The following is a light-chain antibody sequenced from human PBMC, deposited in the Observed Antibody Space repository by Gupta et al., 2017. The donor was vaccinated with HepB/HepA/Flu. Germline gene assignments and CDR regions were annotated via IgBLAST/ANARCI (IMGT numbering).Light chain of an antibody. CDR2: EVS. CDR3: SSFGGGDIFL. CDR1: SSDVGRYNL. V-gene: IGLV2-23*02. J-gene: IGLJ2*01. Sequence: QSALIPPASVSGSPGQSITISCTRTSSDVGRYNLVSWYQQHPGKAPKLIIYEVSKWPSGVSSRFSGSKSGNTASLTISGLQTEDEADYYCSSFGGGDIFLFGGGTKLTV.